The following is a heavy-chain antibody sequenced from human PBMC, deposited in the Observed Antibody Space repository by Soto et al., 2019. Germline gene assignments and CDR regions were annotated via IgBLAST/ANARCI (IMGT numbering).Heavy chain of an antibody. CDR1: GGTFNTYA. V-gene: IGHV1-69*19. J-gene: IGHJ4*02. CDR3: AREVQVHTPAFVY. Sequence: QVQLVQSGAEMKKPGSSVKVSCQSSGGTFNTYAMNWVRQAPGQGPEWMGDISPMFGAANYAPEFRGRVTITADESTGTSSMQLSSLTSEDTALYFCAREVQVHTPAFVYWGQGTLVTVSS. CDR2: ISPMFGAA. D-gene: IGHD3-10*01.